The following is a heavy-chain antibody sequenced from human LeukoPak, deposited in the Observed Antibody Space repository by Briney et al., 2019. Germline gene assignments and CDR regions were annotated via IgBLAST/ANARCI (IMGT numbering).Heavy chain of an antibody. D-gene: IGHD4-17*01. CDR1: GYTFTGYA. CDR3: AKARWTSTATTYYLDY. Sequence: ASVKVSCKASGYTFTGYALQWVRQAPGQRLEWMGWINAGNGKTKYSQEFQRRATIARDTSARTGYMELRSLRSENTAVYYCAKARWTSTATTYYLDYWGQGTVVTVSS. CDR2: INAGNGKT. V-gene: IGHV1-3*01. J-gene: IGHJ4*02.